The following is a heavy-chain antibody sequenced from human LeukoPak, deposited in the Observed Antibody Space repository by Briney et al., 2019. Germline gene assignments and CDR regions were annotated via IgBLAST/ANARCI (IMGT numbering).Heavy chain of an antibody. Sequence: GASVKVSCKASGYTFTGYWHWVRQAPGPGLEWMGPINPNSGGTDYAQNFQGRVTMTRDTSISTAYMELSSLRSDDTAVYYCARFLSGSHDAFDIWGQGTMVTVSS. V-gene: IGHV1-2*06. CDR2: INPNSGGT. D-gene: IGHD1-26*01. J-gene: IGHJ3*02. CDR3: ARFLSGSHDAFDI. CDR1: GYTFTGYW.